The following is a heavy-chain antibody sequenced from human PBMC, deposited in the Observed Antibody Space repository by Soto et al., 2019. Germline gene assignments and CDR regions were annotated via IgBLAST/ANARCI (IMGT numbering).Heavy chain of an antibody. CDR3: ARGMITFGGVIVEDGDY. CDR1: GFTFSSYA. Sequence: QVQLVESGGGVVQPGRSLRLSCAASGFTFSSYAMHWVRQAPGKGLEWVAVISYDGSNKYYADSVKGRFTISRDNSKNTLYLQMNSLRAEDTAVYYCARGMITFGGVIVEDGDYWGQGTLVTVSS. D-gene: IGHD3-16*02. J-gene: IGHJ4*02. CDR2: ISYDGSNK. V-gene: IGHV3-30-3*01.